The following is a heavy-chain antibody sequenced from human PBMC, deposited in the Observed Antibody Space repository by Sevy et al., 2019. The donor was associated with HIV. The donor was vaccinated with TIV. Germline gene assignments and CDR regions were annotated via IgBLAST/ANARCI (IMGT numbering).Heavy chain of an antibody. CDR2: IKQDGSEK. CDR1: GFTFSSYW. V-gene: IGHV3-7*01. Sequence: GGSLRLSCAASGFTFSSYWMSWVRQAPGKGLEWVANIKQDGSEKYYVDSVKGRFTISRDNAKNSLYLQMNSLRAEDTAVYYCVRASKVLLWFGEDNWFDPWGQGTLVTVSS. CDR3: VRASKVLLWFGEDNWFDP. J-gene: IGHJ5*02. D-gene: IGHD3-10*01.